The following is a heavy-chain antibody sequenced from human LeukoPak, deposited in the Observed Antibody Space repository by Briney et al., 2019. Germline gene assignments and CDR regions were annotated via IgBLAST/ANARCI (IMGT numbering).Heavy chain of an antibody. CDR2: INHSGST. D-gene: IGHD1-1*01. CDR3: ERGGWWDNWKRLDP. Sequence: SETLSLTCAVYGGSFSSYYWNWIRQPPGKGLEWMGEINHSGSTNYNPSLKSRGSISVDTSKNQVSLKLTSVTAADTAVYYCERGGWWDNWKRLDPWGQGTLVTVSS. V-gene: IGHV4-34*01. CDR1: GGSFSSYY. J-gene: IGHJ5*02.